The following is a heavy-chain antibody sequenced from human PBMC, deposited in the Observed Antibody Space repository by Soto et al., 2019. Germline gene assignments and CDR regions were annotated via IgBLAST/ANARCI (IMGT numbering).Heavy chain of an antibody. V-gene: IGHV3-48*03. D-gene: IGHD3-10*01. CDR3: ARLKLLYYYGSGSYTDQNWFDP. Sequence: SLRLSCAASGFTFSSYEMNWVRQAPGKGLEWVSYISSSGSTIYYADSVKGRFTISRDNAKNSLYLQMNSLRAEDTAVYYCARLKLLYYYGSGSYTDQNWFDPWGQGTLVTVSS. CDR2: ISSSGSTI. CDR1: GFTFSSYE. J-gene: IGHJ5*02.